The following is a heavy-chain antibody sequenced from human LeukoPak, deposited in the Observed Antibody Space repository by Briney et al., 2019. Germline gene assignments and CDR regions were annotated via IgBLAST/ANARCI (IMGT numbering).Heavy chain of an antibody. CDR2: ISYDGSNK. D-gene: IGHD6-13*01. V-gene: IGHV3-30-3*01. CDR3: ARDNIAAAVFDY. Sequence: GRSLRLSCAASGFTFSSYAMHWVRQAPGKGLEWVAVISYDGSNKYYADSVKGRFTISRDNSKNTLYLQMNSLRAEDTAVYYCARDNIAAAVFDYWGQGTLVTVSS. CDR1: GFTFSSYA. J-gene: IGHJ4*02.